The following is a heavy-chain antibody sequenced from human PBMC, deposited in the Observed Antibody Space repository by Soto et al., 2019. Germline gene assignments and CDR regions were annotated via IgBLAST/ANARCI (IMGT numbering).Heavy chain of an antibody. Sequence: SGPTLVNPTQNLTLTCTFSGFSLSTSGMRVSWIRQPPGKALEWLARIDWDDDKFYSTSLKTRLTISKDTSKNQVVLTMTNMDPVDTATYYCAGSSGYVNWFDPWGQGTLGTVSS. CDR3: AGSSGYVNWFDP. D-gene: IGHD3-9*01. J-gene: IGHJ5*02. CDR2: IDWDDDK. V-gene: IGHV2-70*04. CDR1: GFSLSTSGMR.